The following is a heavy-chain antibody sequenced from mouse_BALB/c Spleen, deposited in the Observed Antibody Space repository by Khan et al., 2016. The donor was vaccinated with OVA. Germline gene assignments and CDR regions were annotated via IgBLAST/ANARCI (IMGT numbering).Heavy chain of an antibody. V-gene: IGHV1-80*01. CDR2: IYPGDGDT. CDR3: ARYYGSRFAY. CDR1: GYVFSSSW. J-gene: IGHJ3*01. Sequence: VQLQESGAELVRPGSSVMISCKASGYVFSSSWMNWVKQRPGQGLEWIGQIYPGDGDTNYNGKFKGKVTLTADKSSSTAYMQLSSLTSEDSAVYFCARYYGSRFAYWGRGTLVTVSA. D-gene: IGHD1-1*01.